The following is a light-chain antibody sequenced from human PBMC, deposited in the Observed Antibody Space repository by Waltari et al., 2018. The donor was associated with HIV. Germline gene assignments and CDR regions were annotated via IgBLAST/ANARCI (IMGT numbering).Light chain of an antibody. Sequence: AIQMTQSPTSLSASVGDRVPITCRASQVVGSDLSWYQQKPGMAPTLLIYGASISQNGVPGRFSGSGSGADFTLTISSLQAEDRATYYCLQDYSWPYTFGQGTKLEIK. V-gene: IGKV1-6*01. CDR3: LQDYSWPYT. CDR2: GAS. J-gene: IGKJ2*01. CDR1: QVVGSD.